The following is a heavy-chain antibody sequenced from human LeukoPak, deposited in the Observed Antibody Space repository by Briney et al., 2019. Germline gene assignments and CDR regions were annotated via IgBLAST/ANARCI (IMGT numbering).Heavy chain of an antibody. V-gene: IGHV4-61*05. J-gene: IGHJ4*02. CDR3: ARVDSINWYDSRGYFDY. CDR1: GVSISDTTYY. Sequence: SETLSLTCNVSGVSISDTTYYWAWIRQPPGKGLEWIGYIYYTGSTNYNPSLKSRVTLTVDTSKNQFPLNLSSVTAADTAVYYCARVDSINWYDSRGYFDYWGQGTLVTVSS. D-gene: IGHD6-13*01. CDR2: IYYTGST.